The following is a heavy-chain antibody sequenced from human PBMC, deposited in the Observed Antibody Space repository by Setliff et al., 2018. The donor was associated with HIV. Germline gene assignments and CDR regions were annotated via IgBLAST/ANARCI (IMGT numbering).Heavy chain of an antibody. Sequence: ASVKVSCKASGYSFINYAMNWVRQAPGQGLEWMGWINTQTGSPTYAQAFTGRFVFSVDTSVTTAYLQISGLKADDTAVHYCARALYGEYGGDLNWLDPWGQGTLVTVSS. D-gene: IGHD4-17*01. CDR2: INTQTGSP. V-gene: IGHV7-4-1*02. CDR3: ARALYGEYGGDLNWLDP. CDR1: GYSFINYA. J-gene: IGHJ5*02.